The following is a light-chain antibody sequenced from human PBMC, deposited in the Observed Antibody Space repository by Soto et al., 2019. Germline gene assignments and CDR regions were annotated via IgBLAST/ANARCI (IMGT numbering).Light chain of an antibody. CDR2: EVN. CDR1: SSDVGGYNY. J-gene: IGLJ2*01. Sequence: QSALTQPPSASGSPGQSVTLSCTGTSSDVGGYNYVSWYQQHPGKAPKLMIYEVNKRPSGVPDRFSGSKSGNTASLAVSGLQADDEADYYCSSYAGSNNLVFGGGTKLTVL. V-gene: IGLV2-8*01. CDR3: SSYAGSNNLV.